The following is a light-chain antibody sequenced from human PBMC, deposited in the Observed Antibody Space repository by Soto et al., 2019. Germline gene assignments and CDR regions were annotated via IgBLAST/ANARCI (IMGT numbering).Light chain of an antibody. V-gene: IGKV3-15*01. Sequence: VMTQSPATLSVSPGERATLSCRASLSVGNNLAWYQHKPGQPPRLLIYGATTMATGIPARFSGSGSGTDFTLTIRSLQSEDFAVYYCQHHNNWPPGTFGQGTLVEIK. CDR3: QHHNNWPPGT. CDR1: LSVGNN. CDR2: GAT. J-gene: IGKJ1*01.